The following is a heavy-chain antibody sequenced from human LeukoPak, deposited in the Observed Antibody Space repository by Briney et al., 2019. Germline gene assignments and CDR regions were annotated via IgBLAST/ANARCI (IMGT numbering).Heavy chain of an antibody. CDR3: ARVRDYSNSPFNWFDA. J-gene: IGHJ5*02. V-gene: IGHV1-2*07. CDR2: INPNNPAT. D-gene: IGHD6-6*01. CDR1: GYTFTSYY. Sequence: ASVKVSCKASGYTFTSYYMHWVRQAPGQGLEWMGWINPNNPATHSSHKFQGRVTMTSDSSISTVYLEVNRLKPDDTAVYFCARVRDYSNSPFNWFDAWGQGTLVIVSS.